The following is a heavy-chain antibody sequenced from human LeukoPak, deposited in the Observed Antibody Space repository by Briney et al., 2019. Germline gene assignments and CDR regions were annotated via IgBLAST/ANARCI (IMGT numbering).Heavy chain of an antibody. Sequence: GGSLTLSCAASGFTFSDSAIHWVRRASGREREGVGRIRSKGNKYATEYAASVTGSFTNSRDDSKNTAYLQMNSLKTDDTAVYYCARPAGRGYDDSDYCGQGTLVTASS. D-gene: IGHD5-12*01. J-gene: IGHJ4*02. CDR2: IRSKGNKYAT. V-gene: IGHV3-73*01. CDR1: GFTFSDSA. CDR3: ARPAGRGYDDSDY.